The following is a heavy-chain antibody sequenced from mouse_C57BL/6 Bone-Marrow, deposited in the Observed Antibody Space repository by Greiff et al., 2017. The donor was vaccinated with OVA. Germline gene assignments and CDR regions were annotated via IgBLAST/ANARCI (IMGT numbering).Heavy chain of an antibody. V-gene: IGHV1-42*01. D-gene: IGHD1-1*02. J-gene: IGHJ3*01. CDR3: ARGGASPVAY. CDR2: INPSTGGT. Sequence: VQLQQSGPELVKPGASVKISCKASGYSFTGYYMNWVKQSPGKSLEWIGEINPSTGGTTYNEKFKAKATLTVDKSSSTAYMQLRSLTSEDSAVYYCARGGASPVAYWGQGTLVTVSA. CDR1: GYSFTGYY.